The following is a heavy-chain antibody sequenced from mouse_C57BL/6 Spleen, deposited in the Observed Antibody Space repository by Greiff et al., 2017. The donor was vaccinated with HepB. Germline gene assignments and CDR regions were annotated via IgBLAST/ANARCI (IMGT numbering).Heavy chain of an antibody. CDR2: INPSNGGT. V-gene: IGHV1-53*01. J-gene: IGHJ4*01. CDR1: GYTFTSYW. D-gene: IGHD6-5*01. Sequence: QVQLKQPGTELVKPGASVKLSCKASGYTFTSYWMHWVKQRPGQGLEWIGNINPSNGGTNYNEKFKSKATLTVDKSSSTAYMQLSSLTSEDSAVYYCAQEGGKGLYYYAMDYWGQGTSVTVSS. CDR3: AQEGGKGLYYYAMDY.